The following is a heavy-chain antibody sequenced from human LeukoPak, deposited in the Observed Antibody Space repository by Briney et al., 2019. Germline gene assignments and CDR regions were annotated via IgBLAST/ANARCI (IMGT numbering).Heavy chain of an antibody. CDR3: ARDQRITMVRGVAPVYYYYGMDV. J-gene: IGHJ6*04. Sequence: PGGSLRLSCAASGFTVSSNYMSWVRQAPGKGLEWASVIYSGGSTYYADSVKGRFTISRDNSKNALYLQMNSLRAEDTAVYYCARDQRITMVRGVAPVYYYYGMDVWGKGTTVTVSS. V-gene: IGHV3-53*01. CDR2: IYSGGST. CDR1: GFTVSSNY. D-gene: IGHD3-10*01.